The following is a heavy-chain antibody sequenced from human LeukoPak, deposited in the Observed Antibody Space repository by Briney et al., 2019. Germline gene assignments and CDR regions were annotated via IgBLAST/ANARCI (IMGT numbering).Heavy chain of an antibody. Sequence: GGSLRLSCAASGFTFSDYYMSWIRQAPGKGLEWVSVIYSGGSTYYADSVKGRFTISRDNSKNTLYLQMNSLRAEDTAVYYCARDSKGWYRSFDYWGQGTLVTVSS. V-gene: IGHV3-53*01. CDR2: IYSGGST. J-gene: IGHJ4*02. CDR3: ARDSKGWYRSFDY. CDR1: GFTFSDYY. D-gene: IGHD2-15*01.